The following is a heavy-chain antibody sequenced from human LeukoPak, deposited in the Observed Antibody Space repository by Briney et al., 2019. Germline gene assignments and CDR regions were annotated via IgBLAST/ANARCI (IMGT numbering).Heavy chain of an antibody. Sequence: SETLSLTCTVSGGSISSSSYYWGWIRQPPGKGLEWIGSIYHSGSSYYNPSLKSRVTVSVDTSKNQFSLKLSSVTAADTAVYYCARHSSYYGNFDYWGQGTLVTVSS. J-gene: IGHJ4*02. V-gene: IGHV4-39*01. CDR2: IYHSGSS. CDR1: GGSISSSSYY. D-gene: IGHD3-10*01. CDR3: ARHSSYYGNFDY.